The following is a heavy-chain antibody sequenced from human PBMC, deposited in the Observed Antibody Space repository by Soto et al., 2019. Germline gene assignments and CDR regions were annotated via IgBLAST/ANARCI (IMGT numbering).Heavy chain of an antibody. CDR3: AKVTKRAAAGRYEYYKYGMDV. D-gene: IGHD6-13*01. CDR1: GFALSTYA. V-gene: IGHV3-23*01. Sequence: GGSLRLSCAASGFALSTYAMTWVRQAPGKGLEWVSVISGSGGSSYYAASVKGRFTISRDNSKNTVYLQMNGLRADDTALYFCAKVTKRAAAGRYEYYKYGMDVWGQGTTVTVSS. CDR2: ISGSGGSS. J-gene: IGHJ6*02.